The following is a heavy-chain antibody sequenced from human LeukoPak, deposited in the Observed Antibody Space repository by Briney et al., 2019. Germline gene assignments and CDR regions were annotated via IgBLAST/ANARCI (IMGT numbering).Heavy chain of an antibody. J-gene: IGHJ4*02. CDR1: GFTFSDYY. V-gene: IGHV3-11*01. CDR3: ARDKGPAAGSFVYFDY. D-gene: IGHD6-13*01. Sequence: GGSLRLSCAASGFTFSDYYMSWIRQAPGKGVEWVSYISSSGSTIYYADSVKGRFTISRDNAKNSLYLQMNSLRAEDTAVYYCARDKGPAAGSFVYFDYWGQGTLVTVSS. CDR2: ISSSGSTI.